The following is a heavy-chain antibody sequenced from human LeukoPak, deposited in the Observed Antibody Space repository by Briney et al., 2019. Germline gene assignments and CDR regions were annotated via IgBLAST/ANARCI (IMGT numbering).Heavy chain of an antibody. Sequence: ASVRVSCKASGYTFTSYYMHWVRQAPGQGLEWMGIIIPSGGNTSYAQKFQGRVTMTRDTSTSTVYMELSSLRSEDTAVYYCARWWDDGSGYSYLYGMDVWGQGTTVTVSS. CDR3: ARWWDDGSGYSYLYGMDV. V-gene: IGHV1-46*01. CDR1: GYTFTSYY. CDR2: IIPSGGNT. D-gene: IGHD3-22*01. J-gene: IGHJ6*02.